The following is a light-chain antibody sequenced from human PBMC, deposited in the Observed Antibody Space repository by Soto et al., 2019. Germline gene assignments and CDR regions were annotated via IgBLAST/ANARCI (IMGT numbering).Light chain of an antibody. CDR2: GAF. V-gene: IGKV1-39*01. Sequence: DIQMTQSPSSLSASIGDRVTISCRASQPINTYLNWYQVTPGKAPRLLIYGAFSLQRGVPSRFSGSGSGTDFTLTINSLQPEDVASYYCQQSSSAPPYTFGQGTKLEIK. J-gene: IGKJ2*01. CDR3: QQSSSAPPYT. CDR1: QPINTY.